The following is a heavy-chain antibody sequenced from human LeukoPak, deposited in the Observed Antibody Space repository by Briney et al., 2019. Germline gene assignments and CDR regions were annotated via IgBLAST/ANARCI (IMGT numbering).Heavy chain of an antibody. Sequence: SEALSLTCTVPGGSISSSSYYWGWIRQPPGKGLEWIGSIYYSGSTYYNPSLESRVTISVDTSKNQFSLKLSSVTAADTAVYYCARLSIAVAGKGGFDYWGQGTLVTVSS. V-gene: IGHV4-39*07. J-gene: IGHJ4*02. D-gene: IGHD6-19*01. CDR3: ARLSIAVAGKGGFDY. CDR2: IYYSGST. CDR1: GGSISSSSYY.